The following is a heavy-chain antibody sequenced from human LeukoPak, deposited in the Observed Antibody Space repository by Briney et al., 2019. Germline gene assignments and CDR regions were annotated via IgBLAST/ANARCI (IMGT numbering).Heavy chain of an antibody. J-gene: IGHJ3*02. V-gene: IGHV1-2*02. CDR1: GGTFSSYA. D-gene: IGHD3-10*01. Sequence: ASVKVSCKASGGTFSSYAISWVRQAPGQGLEWMGWINPNSGGTNYAQKFQGRVTMTRDTSISTAYMELSRLRSDDTAVYYCARDLSVGNTYYYGSGSHGNAFDIWGQGTMVTVSS. CDR3: ARDLSVGNTYYYGSGSHGNAFDI. CDR2: INPNSGGT.